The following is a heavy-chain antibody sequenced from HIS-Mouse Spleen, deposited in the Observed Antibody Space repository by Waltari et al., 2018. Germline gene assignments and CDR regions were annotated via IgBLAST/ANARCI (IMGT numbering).Heavy chain of an antibody. Sequence: QLQLQESGPGLVKPSETLSLTCTVSGGSISSSSYYWGWIRQPPGKGLEWIGSIYYSGSTYNTPSLKSRVTISVDTSKNQFSLKLSSVTAADTAVYYCARRRGWFDYWGQGTLVTVSS. CDR1: GGSISSSSYY. D-gene: IGHD6-19*01. CDR2: IYYSGST. J-gene: IGHJ4*02. CDR3: ARRRGWFDY. V-gene: IGHV4-39*01.